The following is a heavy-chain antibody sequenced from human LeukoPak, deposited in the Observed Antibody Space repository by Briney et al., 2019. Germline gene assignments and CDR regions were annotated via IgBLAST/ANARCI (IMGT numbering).Heavy chain of an antibody. CDR3: ARAPGPDHFDY. J-gene: IGHJ4*02. V-gene: IGHV3-53*01. CDR1: GFTVSSNY. Sequence: GGSLRLTCAASGFTVSSNYMSWVRQAPGKGLEWASVIYSGGSTYYADSVKGRFTISRDNSKNTLYLQMNSLRAEDTAVYYCARAPGPDHFDYWGQGTLVTVSS. CDR2: IYSGGST.